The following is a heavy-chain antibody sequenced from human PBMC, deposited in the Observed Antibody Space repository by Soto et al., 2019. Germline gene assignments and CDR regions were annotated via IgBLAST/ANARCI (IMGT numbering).Heavy chain of an antibody. J-gene: IGHJ6*02. CDR3: ARVPPLVVAKITFYYYGMDV. CDR2: ISYDGSNK. D-gene: IGHD3-22*01. CDR1: GFTFSSYA. V-gene: IGHV3-30-3*01. Sequence: GGSLRLSCAASGFTFSSYAMHWVRQAPGKGLEWVAVISYDGSNKYYADSVKGRFTISRDNSKNTLYLQMNSLRAEDTAVYYCARVPPLVVAKITFYYYGMDVWGQGTTVTVSS.